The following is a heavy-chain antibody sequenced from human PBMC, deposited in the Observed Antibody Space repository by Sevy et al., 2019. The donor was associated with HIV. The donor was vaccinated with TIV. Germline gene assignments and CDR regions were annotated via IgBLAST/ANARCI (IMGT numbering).Heavy chain of an antibody. CDR1: GYTFTGYY. Sequence: ASVKVSCKASGYTFTGYYMHWVRQAPGQGLEWMGWINPNSGGTNYAQKFQGRVTMTRDTSISTAYMELSRLRSDDTAVDYCARSGNYYASSGSFDYWGQGTLVTVSS. CDR3: ARSGNYYASSGSFDY. D-gene: IGHD3-22*01. J-gene: IGHJ4*02. CDR2: INPNSGGT. V-gene: IGHV1-2*02.